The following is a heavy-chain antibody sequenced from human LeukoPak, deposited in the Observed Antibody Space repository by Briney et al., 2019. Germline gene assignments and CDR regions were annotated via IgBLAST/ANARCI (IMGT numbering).Heavy chain of an antibody. J-gene: IGHJ4*02. D-gene: IGHD6-19*01. V-gene: IGHV3-74*01. Sequence: QPGGSLRLSCAPSGFTFSSYWMHWVRQAPGKGLVWVSQINSDGSSTSYADSVKGRFTISRDNAQNILSLQMNSLRAEDTAVYYCTQDYSVDGSGFGRHWGQGTLVTVSS. CDR3: TQDYSVDGSGFGRH. CDR1: GFTFSSYW. CDR2: INSDGSST.